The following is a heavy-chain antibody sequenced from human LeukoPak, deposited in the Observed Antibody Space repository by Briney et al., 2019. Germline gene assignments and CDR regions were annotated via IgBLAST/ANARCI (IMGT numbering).Heavy chain of an antibody. CDR1: GFSFSSYS. D-gene: IGHD3-22*01. CDR3: AKSWNYYDSSGDDALDI. V-gene: IGHV3-21*04. CDR2: ISSSSSYI. J-gene: IGHJ3*02. Sequence: GGSLRLSCAASGFSFSSYSMNWVRQAPGKGLEWVSSISSSSSYIYYADSVKGRFTISRDNAKNSLYLQMNSLRVEDTAVYYCAKSWNYYDSSGDDALDIWGQGTMVTVSS.